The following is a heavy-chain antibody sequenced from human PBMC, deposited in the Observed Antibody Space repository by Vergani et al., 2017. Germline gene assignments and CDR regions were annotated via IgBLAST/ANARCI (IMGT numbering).Heavy chain of an antibody. V-gene: IGHV1-2*02. CDR1: GYTLTGYY. D-gene: IGHD3-16*01. CDR2: INPNSGAT. J-gene: IGHJ2*01. Sequence: QVQLVQSGAEVKKPGASVKVFCKASGYTLTGYYMHWVRQAPGQGLEWMGWINPNSGATNYAQKFQGRVTMTTDTSISTAYMELRRLRSDDTAVYYCARGGNVNWYFDLWGRGTLVTVSS. CDR3: ARGGNVNWYFDL.